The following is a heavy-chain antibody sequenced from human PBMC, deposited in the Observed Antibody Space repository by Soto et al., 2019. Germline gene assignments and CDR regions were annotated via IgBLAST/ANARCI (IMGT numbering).Heavy chain of an antibody. CDR1: GFTFSSYA. Sequence: QVQLVESGGGVVQPGRSLRLSCAASGFTFSSYAMHWVRQAPGKGLEWVAVISYDGSNKYYADSVKGRFTISRDNSKNTLYLQMNSLRAEDTAVYYCARDSSGHYARVVVTYYFDYWGQGTLVTVSS. D-gene: IGHD3-22*01. CDR3: ARDSSGHYARVVVTYYFDY. J-gene: IGHJ4*02. CDR2: ISYDGSNK. V-gene: IGHV3-30-3*01.